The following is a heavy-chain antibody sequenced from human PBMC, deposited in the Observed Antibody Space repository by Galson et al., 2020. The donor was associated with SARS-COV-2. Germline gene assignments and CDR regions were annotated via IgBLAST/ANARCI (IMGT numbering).Heavy chain of an antibody. CDR3: ARREVSLFEWH. V-gene: IGHV4-4*02. D-gene: IGHD3-10*01. Sequence: ALETLSLTCAVSGGPFTSNNWWGWVRQSPGKWLEWIGETYHSGSTNSNPSLQSRVNISVDNSKNQVSLKLDSVTAADTAVYYCARREVSLFEWHWGQGALVTVSS. J-gene: IGHJ4*02. CDR2: TYHSGST. CDR1: GGPFTSNNW.